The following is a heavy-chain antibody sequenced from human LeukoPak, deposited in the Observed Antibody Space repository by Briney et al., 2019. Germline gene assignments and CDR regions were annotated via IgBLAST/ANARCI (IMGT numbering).Heavy chain of an antibody. J-gene: IGHJ4*02. CDR2: IYYSGST. Sequence: PSQTLSLTCTVSGGSISSGGYYWSWIRQHPGKGLEWIGYIYYSGSTYYNPSLKSRVTISVDTSKNQFPLKLSSVTAADTAVYYCASRNRYCTNGVCHTGGFDYWGQGTLVTVSS. D-gene: IGHD2-8*01. V-gene: IGHV4-31*03. CDR3: ASRNRYCTNGVCHTGGFDY. CDR1: GGSISSGGYY.